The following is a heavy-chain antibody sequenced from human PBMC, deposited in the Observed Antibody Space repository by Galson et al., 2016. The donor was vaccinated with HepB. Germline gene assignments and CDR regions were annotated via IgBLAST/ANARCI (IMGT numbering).Heavy chain of an antibody. Sequence: SETLSLTCAVYGGSFSGYYWTWIRQPPGKGLEWIGEINHSGSTNYNPSLKSRVTVSVDTSKNQFSLKLSSVTAADTAVYYFARGEYNWNYIRARRGRFDPWGQGTLVTVSS. V-gene: IGHV4-34*01. CDR2: INHSGST. CDR3: ARGEYNWNYIRARRGRFDP. D-gene: IGHD1-7*01. CDR1: GGSFSGYY. J-gene: IGHJ5*02.